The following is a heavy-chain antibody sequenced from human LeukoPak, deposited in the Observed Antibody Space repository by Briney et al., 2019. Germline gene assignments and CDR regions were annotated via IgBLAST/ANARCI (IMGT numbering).Heavy chain of an antibody. D-gene: IGHD1-14*01. CDR1: GLTFSSYA. J-gene: IGHJ4*02. CDR2: ISGSGGNT. CDR3: AKPAKTDYADY. Sequence: PGGSLRLSCAASGLTFSSYAMNWVRQVPGKGLEWVSSISGSGGNTYYADSVKSRFTISRDNSKNTLYLQMNSLRADDTAVYYCAKPAKTDYADYWGQGTLVTVSS. V-gene: IGHV3-23*01.